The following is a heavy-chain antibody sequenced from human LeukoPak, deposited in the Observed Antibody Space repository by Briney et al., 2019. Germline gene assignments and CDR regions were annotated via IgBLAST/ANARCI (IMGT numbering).Heavy chain of an antibody. CDR2: INPNSGGT. CDR1: VYTFTGYY. CDR3: ARNPQRTCSGGSCHRFY. Sequence: ASVKLSFKGSVYTFTGYYIRWARQAPGQGLEWMGWINPNSGGTNYAQKFQGRVTMTRDTSISTAYMELSRLRSDDTAVYYCARNPQRTCSGGSCHRFYWGQGTLVTVSS. J-gene: IGHJ4*02. V-gene: IGHV1-2*02. D-gene: IGHD2-15*01.